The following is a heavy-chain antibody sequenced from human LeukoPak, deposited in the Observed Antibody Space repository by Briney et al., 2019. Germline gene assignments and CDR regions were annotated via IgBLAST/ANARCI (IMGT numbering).Heavy chain of an antibody. CDR2: LYSGNDT. J-gene: IGHJ2*01. Sequence: AGTLSLTCSASGFTISLNYMNWLRQAQGQGLEWVSILYSGNDTYYADSVKGRFTISRDSSKNMLFLHMNSLRAEDTAVYYCARAGDHLHWYLDLWGRGTLVTVSS. D-gene: IGHD1-14*01. CDR1: GFTISLNY. V-gene: IGHV3-53*01. CDR3: ARAGDHLHWYLDL.